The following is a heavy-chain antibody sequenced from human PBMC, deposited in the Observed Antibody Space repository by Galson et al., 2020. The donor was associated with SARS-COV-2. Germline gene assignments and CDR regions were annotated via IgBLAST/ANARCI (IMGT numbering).Heavy chain of an antibody. V-gene: IGHV3-23*01. CDR1: GFTFNTYG. J-gene: IGHJ6*03. D-gene: IGHD6-6*01. Sequence: GGSLRLSCAASGFTFNTYGMSWVRQAPGKGLEWVSGIGSRGGNKYYADSVKGRFTITRDNSRSTVYLQMNSLRAEDTAVYYCAKSYSSTSYYFYYMDDWGKGTTVTVSS. CDR2: IGSRGGNK. CDR3: AKSYSSTSYYFYYMDD.